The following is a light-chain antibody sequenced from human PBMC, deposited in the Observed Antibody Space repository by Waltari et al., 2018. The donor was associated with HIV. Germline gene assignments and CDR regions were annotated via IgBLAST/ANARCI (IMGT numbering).Light chain of an antibody. Sequence: DIVMTQSPDSLAVSLGEKATINCESDQSLLSSSNNKDYLGWYQQKPGQLPKLLVYWASTRESGVPDRFSGSGSGTEFTLTISSLQAEDVAVYYCQQYYSPLLTFGGGTKVEIK. V-gene: IGKV4-1*01. CDR2: WAS. J-gene: IGKJ4*01. CDR1: QSLLSSSNNKDY. CDR3: QQYYSPLLT.